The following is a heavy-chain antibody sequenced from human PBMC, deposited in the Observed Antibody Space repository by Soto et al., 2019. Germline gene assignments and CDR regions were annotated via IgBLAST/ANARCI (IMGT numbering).Heavy chain of an antibody. V-gene: IGHV3-21*04. CDR2: ISSSSSYI. D-gene: IGHD3-22*01. CDR3: AKCSSYYYDSSGYYPLDY. J-gene: IGHJ4*02. CDR1: GFTFSSYS. Sequence: EVQLVESGGGLVKPGGSLRLSCAASGFTFSSYSMNWVRQAPGKGLEWVSSISSSSSYIYYADSVKGRFTISRDNSKNTLYLQMNSLRAEDTAVYYCAKCSSYYYDSSGYYPLDYWGQGTLVTVSS.